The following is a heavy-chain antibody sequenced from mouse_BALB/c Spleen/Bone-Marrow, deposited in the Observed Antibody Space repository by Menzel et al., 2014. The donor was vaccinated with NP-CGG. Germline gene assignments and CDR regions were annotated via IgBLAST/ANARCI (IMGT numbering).Heavy chain of an antibody. CDR2: IFPGDGDT. CDR1: GYVFSSYW. CDR3: AREDFDYDYTMDY. V-gene: IGHV1-80*01. Sequence: VQLQQSGVALVRPGSSVQISCKASGYVFSSYWMIWVKQRPGQGLERFGQIFPGDGDTNYNGQFKGKATLTEDRSSSTAFMQLSSLTSEDSAVYFCAREDFDYDYTMDYWGQGTSVTVSS. D-gene: IGHD2-4*01. J-gene: IGHJ4*01.